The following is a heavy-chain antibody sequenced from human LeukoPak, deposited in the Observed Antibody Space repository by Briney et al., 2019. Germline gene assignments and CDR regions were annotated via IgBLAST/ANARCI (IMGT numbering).Heavy chain of an antibody. CDR3: ARSKVRSNTLPIDY. Sequence: ASVKVSCKASGYTFNIYDVNWVRQATGQGLEWMGWMNPYTGNTGYAQKFQGRVTMTRNTSITTAYMELSSLRSEDTAVYYCARSKVRSNTLPIDYWGQGTPVTVSS. CDR1: GYTFNIYD. D-gene: IGHD2/OR15-2a*01. V-gene: IGHV1-8*01. CDR2: MNPYTGNT. J-gene: IGHJ4*02.